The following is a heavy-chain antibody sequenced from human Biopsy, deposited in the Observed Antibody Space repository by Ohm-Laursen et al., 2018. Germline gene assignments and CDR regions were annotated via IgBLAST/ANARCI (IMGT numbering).Heavy chain of an antibody. CDR3: ARVEAGTYDALDI. V-gene: IGHV4-59*01. D-gene: IGHD1-26*01. Sequence: GTLSLTCGVSGGSMTGYEWSWIRLAPGKGLEWIGYIYYSGGTKYDPSLASRVTFSVDMSKSQFSLKLYSVTAADAAVYYCARVEAGTYDALDIWGQGTLVAVSA. CDR1: GGSMTGYE. J-gene: IGHJ3*02. CDR2: IYYSGGT.